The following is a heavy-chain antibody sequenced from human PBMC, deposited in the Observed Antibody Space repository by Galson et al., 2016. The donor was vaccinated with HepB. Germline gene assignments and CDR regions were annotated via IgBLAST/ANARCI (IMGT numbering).Heavy chain of an antibody. CDR3: ARTRAGSSWQNFDY. D-gene: IGHD6-13*01. Sequence: LVKPTQTLTPTCTFSGFSFTTRGMCVSWIRQPPGKALEWLALINWDDDKYYNTSLKTRLTISKDTSKNQVVLTMTNMNPVDTATYYCARTRAGSSWQNFDYWGQGTLVTVSS. V-gene: IGHV2-70*01. J-gene: IGHJ4*02. CDR2: INWDDDK. CDR1: GFSFTTRGMC.